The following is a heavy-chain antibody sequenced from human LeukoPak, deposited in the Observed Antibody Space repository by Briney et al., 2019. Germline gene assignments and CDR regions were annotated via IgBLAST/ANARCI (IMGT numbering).Heavy chain of an antibody. J-gene: IGHJ4*02. V-gene: IGHV3-30*18. CDR1: GFTFSNYA. CDR3: AKDLLLYSGSYSVYDY. CDR2: ISYDGSNE. D-gene: IGHD1-26*01. Sequence: GRSLRLSCAASGFTFSNYAMHWVRQAPGKGLEWVAVISYDGSNEYYADSLKGRFTISRDNSKNTLYLQMNSLRAEDTAVYYCAKDLLLYSGSYSVYDYWGQGTLVTVS.